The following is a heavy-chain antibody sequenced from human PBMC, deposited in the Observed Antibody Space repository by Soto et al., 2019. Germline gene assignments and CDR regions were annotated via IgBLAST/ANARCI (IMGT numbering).Heavy chain of an antibody. Sequence: SVKVSCKASGGTFSSYAISWVRQAPGQGLEWMGGIIPIFGTANYAQKFQGRVTITADKSTSTAYMELSSLRSEDTAVYYCARDGGVATITGYYYYYGMDVWGQGTTVTVSS. D-gene: IGHD5-12*01. J-gene: IGHJ6*02. CDR1: GGTFSSYA. CDR3: ARDGGVATITGYYYYYGMDV. CDR2: IIPIFGTA. V-gene: IGHV1-69*06.